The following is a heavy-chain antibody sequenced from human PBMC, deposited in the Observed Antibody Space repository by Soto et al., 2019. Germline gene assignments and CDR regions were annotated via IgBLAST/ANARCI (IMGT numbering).Heavy chain of an antibody. J-gene: IGHJ6*03. CDR3: ARRSLYMDG. CDR2: IYYSGTT. V-gene: IGHV4-59*08. CDR1: GGSMTGHY. Sequence: QVQLQESGPGLVRPSETLSLTCTVSGGSMTGHYWSWIRQPPGKGLEWIGYIYYSGTTNYNPSLRSQATISVDTSKNQFSLKVRSVTAADTAVYYCARRSLYMDGWGKGTTVTVSS.